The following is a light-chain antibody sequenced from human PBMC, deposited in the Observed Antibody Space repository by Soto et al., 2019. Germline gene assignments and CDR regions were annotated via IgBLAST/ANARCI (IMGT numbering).Light chain of an antibody. CDR3: QQYGASPPAT. CDR1: ESISSSY. V-gene: IGKV3-20*01. Sequence: EIVLTQSPGALSLSPGEGATLSCSASESISSSYLAWYQQRRGQAPRLLVYSTSTRAAGISPRFSGSGAGRDFTLTISRLEPEDSAIYYCQQYGASPPATFGGGTWVEI. CDR2: STS. J-gene: IGKJ4*01.